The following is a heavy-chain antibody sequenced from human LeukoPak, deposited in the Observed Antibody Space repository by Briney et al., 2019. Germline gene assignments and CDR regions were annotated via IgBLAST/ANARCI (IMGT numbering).Heavy chain of an antibody. CDR3: ARMDYYDSSGPTFDY. V-gene: IGHV4-59*01. CDR1: GGSISSYY. CDR2: IYYSGST. J-gene: IGHJ4*02. D-gene: IGHD3-22*01. Sequence: SETLFLTCTVSGGSISSYYWSWIRQPPGKGLEWIGYIYYSGSTNYNPSLKSRVTISVDTSKNQFSLKLSSVTAADTAVYYCARMDYYDSSGPTFDYWGQGTLVTVSS.